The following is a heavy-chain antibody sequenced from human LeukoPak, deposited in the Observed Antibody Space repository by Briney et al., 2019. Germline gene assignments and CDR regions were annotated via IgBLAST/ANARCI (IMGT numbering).Heavy chain of an antibody. CDR1: GFTFSSYG. D-gene: IGHD6-19*01. Sequence: PGGSLRLSCAASGFTFSSYGMHWVRQAPGKGLNRVAFIRYDGTTKYYADSVKGRFTISRDNSKNTLYLQMNSLRAEDTAVYYCAKTGSSGWYVEYWGQGTLVTVSS. CDR2: IRYDGTTK. V-gene: IGHV3-30*02. CDR3: AKTGSSGWYVEY. J-gene: IGHJ4*02.